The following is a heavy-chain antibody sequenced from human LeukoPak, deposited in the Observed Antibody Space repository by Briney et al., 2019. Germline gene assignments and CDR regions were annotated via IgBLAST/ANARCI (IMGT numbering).Heavy chain of an antibody. CDR2: IYNIGST. V-gene: IGHV4-31*03. J-gene: IGHJ4*02. CDR3: ALSSPVELRDHAFEY. Sequence: SQTLSLTCTVSVGSISIRGFYWSWIRQHPGKGLEWIGYIYNIGSTNYNPSRKSRVTISVDTTKNQLSLKLSSVTAADPAVYYCALSSPVELRDHAFEYWGQGTLVTVSS. CDR1: VGSISIRGFY. D-gene: IGHD2/OR15-2a*01.